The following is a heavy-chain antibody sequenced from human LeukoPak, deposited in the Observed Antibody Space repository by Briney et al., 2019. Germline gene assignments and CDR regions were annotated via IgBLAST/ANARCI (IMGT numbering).Heavy chain of an antibody. V-gene: IGHV3-30-3*01. CDR3: ARGPRKYYDSSGYYSY. CDR2: ISYDGSNK. CDR1: GGSISSHY. D-gene: IGHD3-22*01. J-gene: IGHJ4*02. Sequence: LSLTCTVSGGSISSHYWSWIRQPPGKGLEWVAVISYDGSNKYYADSVKGRFTISRDNSKNTLYLQMNSLRAEDTAVYYCARGPRKYYDSSGYYSYWGQGTLVTVSS.